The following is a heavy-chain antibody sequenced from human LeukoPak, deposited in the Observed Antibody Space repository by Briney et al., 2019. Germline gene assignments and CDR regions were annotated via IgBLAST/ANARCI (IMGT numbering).Heavy chain of an antibody. CDR3: ARLLDSSGWYWKY. D-gene: IGHD6-19*01. CDR2: IYPDDSDT. CDR1: GYSFTNYW. J-gene: IGHJ4*02. Sequence: GESLKISCKGSGYSFTNYWIAWVRQMPGKDLEWMGVIYPDDSDTTYSPSFQGRVTISADKSISTAYLQWSSLQASDTGMYYCARLLDSSGWYWKYWGQGTLVTVSS. V-gene: IGHV5-51*01.